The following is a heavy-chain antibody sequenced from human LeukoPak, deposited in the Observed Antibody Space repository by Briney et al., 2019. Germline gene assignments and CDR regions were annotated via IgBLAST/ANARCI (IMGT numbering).Heavy chain of an antibody. CDR2: INHSGST. Sequence: SETLSLTCAVYGGSFSGYYWSWIRQPPGKGLEWIGEINHSGSTNYNPSLKSRVTISVDTSKNQFSLKLSSVTAADTAVYYCARQGSGGGDSFWGQGTLVTVSS. CDR1: GGSFSGYY. D-gene: IGHD2-21*02. J-gene: IGHJ4*02. CDR3: ARQGSGGGDSF. V-gene: IGHV4-34*01.